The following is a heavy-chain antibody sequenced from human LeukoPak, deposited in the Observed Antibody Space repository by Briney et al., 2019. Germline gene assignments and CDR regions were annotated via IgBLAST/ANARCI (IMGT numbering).Heavy chain of an antibody. CDR2: INPSGGST. V-gene: IGHV1-46*01. CDR3: ATKVLRNGYTYGFGYS. Sequence: GASVKVSCKASGYTFTSYYMHWVRQAPGQGLEWMGIINPSGGSTSYAQKFQGRVTMTRDMSTSTAYMELSSLRSEDTAVYYCATKVLRNGYTYGFGYSWGQGTLVTVSS. D-gene: IGHD5-18*01. J-gene: IGHJ4*02. CDR1: GYTFTSYY.